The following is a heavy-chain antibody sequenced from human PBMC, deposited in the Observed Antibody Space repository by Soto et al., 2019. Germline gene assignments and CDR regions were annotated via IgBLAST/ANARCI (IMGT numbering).Heavy chain of an antibody. CDR3: ARESAGWLKNNWFDP. V-gene: IGHV4-59*11. CDR2: IYYDGST. D-gene: IGHD5-12*01. J-gene: IGHJ5*02. Sequence: QVQLQESGPGLVKPSETLSLTCTVSGGSITSHYWSWIRQPPGKGLEWIGYIYYDGSTYYSPSLKSRVTMSGDPSRTQLLLRLDSVTAADTAVYYCARESAGWLKNNWFDPWGQGALVTVSS. CDR1: GGSITSHY.